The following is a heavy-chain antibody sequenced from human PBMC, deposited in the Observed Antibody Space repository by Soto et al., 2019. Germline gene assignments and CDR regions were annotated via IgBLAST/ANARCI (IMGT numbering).Heavy chain of an antibody. CDR1: GYTFSDYA. V-gene: IGHV1-18*01. CDR3: MRCYCSVGSCYACWHFDL. CDR2: ISASTRNT. J-gene: IGHJ2*01. D-gene: IGHD2-15*01. Sequence: QVQLVQSGGEVKKPGASVKVSCQASGYTFSDYAISWVRQAPGQGLEWMGWISASTRNTDQAQNVQGRAIMTLDTSTNTAYMELRSLRSDDTAVYYCMRCYCSVGSCYACWHFDLWGRGTLVTVSS.